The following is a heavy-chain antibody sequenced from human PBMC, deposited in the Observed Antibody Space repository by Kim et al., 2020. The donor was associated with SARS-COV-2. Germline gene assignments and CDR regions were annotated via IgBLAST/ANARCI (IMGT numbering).Heavy chain of an antibody. V-gene: IGHV5-51*01. CDR2: IYPGDSDT. J-gene: IGHJ6*02. D-gene: IGHD3-10*01. Sequence: GESLKISCKGSGYSFTSYWIGWVRQMPGKGLEWMGIIYPGDSDTRYSPSFQGQVTISADKSISTAYLQWSSLKASDTAMYYCASSQTRGGRGSYYYYGMDVWGQGTTVTVSS. CDR3: ASSQTRGGRGSYYYYGMDV. CDR1: GYSFTSYW.